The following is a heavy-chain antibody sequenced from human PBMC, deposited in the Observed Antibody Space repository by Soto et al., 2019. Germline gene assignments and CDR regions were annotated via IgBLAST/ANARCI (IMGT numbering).Heavy chain of an antibody. CDR3: AKEWVYDSSGWSFDY. J-gene: IGHJ4*02. CDR2: ISYDGSNK. D-gene: IGHD3-22*01. CDR1: GFTFSSYG. Sequence: GGSLRLSCAASGFTFSSYGMHWVRQAPGKGLEWVAVISYDGSNKYYADSVKGRFTISRDNSKNTLYLQMNSLRAEDTAVYYCAKEWVYDSSGWSFDYWGQGT. V-gene: IGHV3-30*18.